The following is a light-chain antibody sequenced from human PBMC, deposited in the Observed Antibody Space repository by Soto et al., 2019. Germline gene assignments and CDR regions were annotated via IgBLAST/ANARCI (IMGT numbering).Light chain of an antibody. CDR1: SSDVGSYNL. CDR2: EVS. V-gene: IGLV2-23*02. Sequence: QSVLTQPASVSGSPGQSITISCTGTSSDVGSYNLVSWYQQHPGKAPKVMIYEVSKRPSGVSNRFSGSKSGNTASLTISGLQAEDEADYYCCSYAGSNTYVFGTGTQLTVL. J-gene: IGLJ7*01. CDR3: CSYAGSNTYV.